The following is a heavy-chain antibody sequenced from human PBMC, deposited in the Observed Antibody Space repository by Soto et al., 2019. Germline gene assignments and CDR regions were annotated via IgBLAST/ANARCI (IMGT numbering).Heavy chain of an antibody. J-gene: IGHJ6*02. CDR1: GGTFSSYA. V-gene: IGHV1-69*01. CDR3: ARYRSIAAAGTAHYYYGMDV. Sequence: QVQLVQSGAEVKKPGSSVKVSCKASGGTFSSYAISWVRQAPGQGLEWMGGIIPIFGPANYAQKFQGRVTITADEYTSTAYLEMSSVRSEDTAVYYCARYRSIAAAGTAHYYYGMDVWGQGTTVTVSS. D-gene: IGHD6-13*01. CDR2: IIPIFGPA.